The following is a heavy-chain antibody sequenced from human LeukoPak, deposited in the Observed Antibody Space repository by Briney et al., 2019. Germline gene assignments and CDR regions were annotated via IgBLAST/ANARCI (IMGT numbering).Heavy chain of an antibody. D-gene: IGHD3-22*01. V-gene: IGHV1-2*02. J-gene: IGHJ3*02. CDR2: INPNSGGT. CDR1: GYTFTGYY. Sequence: HGASVKVSCKASGYTFTGYYMHWVRQAPGQGLERMGWINPNSGGTNYAQKFQGRVTMTRDTSISTAYMELSRLRSDDTAVYYCAFPHYYDSSGYLGDAFDIWGQGTMVTVSS. CDR3: AFPHYYDSSGYLGDAFDI.